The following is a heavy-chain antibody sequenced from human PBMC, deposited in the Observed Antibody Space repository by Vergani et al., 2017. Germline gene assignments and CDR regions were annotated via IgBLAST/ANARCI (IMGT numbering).Heavy chain of an antibody. CDR1: GLTFNDST. CDR2: IRKKAENYAT. V-gene: IGHV3-73*01. D-gene: IGHD2-15*01. Sequence: EVQLEESGGGLVQPGGSLKLSCVASGLTFNDSTIHWVRQGSGKGLEWVGRIRKKAENYATAYGASVKGRFTISRDDSENTAYLQMNSLKTEDTAVYYCTTDNQQSSLGHCSVTNCYGGVFDIWGQGTVVTVSS. CDR3: TTDNQQSSLGHCSVTNCYGGVFDI. J-gene: IGHJ3*02.